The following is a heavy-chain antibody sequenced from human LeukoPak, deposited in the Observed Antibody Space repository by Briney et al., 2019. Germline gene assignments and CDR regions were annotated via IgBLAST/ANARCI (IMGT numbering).Heavy chain of an antibody. V-gene: IGHV3-64*01. CDR1: GFTFSSYA. CDR2: ISSNGGST. D-gene: IGHD1-14*01. Sequence: PGGSLRLSCAASGFTFSSYAMHWVRQAPGKGLEYVSAISSNGGSTYYANSVKGRFTISRDNSKNTRYLQMGSLRAEDMAVSSCARGGQWSPKTGSRNRETTRTAFDIWGQGTMVTVSS. J-gene: IGHJ3*02. CDR3: ARGGQWSPKTGSRNRETTRTAFDI.